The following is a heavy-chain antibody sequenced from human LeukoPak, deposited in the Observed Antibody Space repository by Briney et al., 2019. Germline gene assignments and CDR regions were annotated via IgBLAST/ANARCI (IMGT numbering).Heavy chain of an antibody. Sequence: GGSLRLSCAASGFTFSSYWMHWARQAPGKGLVWVSHTNSDGSSTTYADSVKGRFTISRDNAKNTLYLQMNSLRAEDTAVYYCARGAGGAIWGQGTLVTVSS. J-gene: IGHJ4*02. CDR3: ARGAGGAI. CDR1: GFTFSSYW. D-gene: IGHD2-21*01. CDR2: TNSDGSST. V-gene: IGHV3-74*01.